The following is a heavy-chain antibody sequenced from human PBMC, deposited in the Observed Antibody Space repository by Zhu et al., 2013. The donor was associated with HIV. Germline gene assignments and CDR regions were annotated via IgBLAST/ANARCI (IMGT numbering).Heavy chain of an antibody. J-gene: IGHJ6*02. CDR3: ARAQYYYGSGSYIIHYGMDV. CDR2: INQDGSEK. CDR1: GFTFSNFW. V-gene: IGHV3-7*04. Sequence: EVQLVESGGGLVQPGGSLRLSCIASGFTFSNFWMNWVRQAPGKGLEWVAQINQDGSEKYYVDSVKGRFTISRDNAKNSLYLQMNSLRAEDTAVFYCARAQYYYGSGSYIIHYGMDVWGQGTTVTVSS. D-gene: IGHD3-10*01.